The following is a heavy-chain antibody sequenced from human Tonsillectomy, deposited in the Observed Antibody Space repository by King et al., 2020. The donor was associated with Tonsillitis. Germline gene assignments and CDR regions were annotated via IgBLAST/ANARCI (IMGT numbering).Heavy chain of an antibody. CDR2: ISGSGGKT. J-gene: IGHJ6*02. CDR1: GLTFSSYG. CDR3: AEGNRDCSGGSCPRSSYYYAMDV. D-gene: IGHD2-15*01. V-gene: IGHV3-23*04. Sequence: VQLVESGGGLVQPGGSLRLSCAASGLTFSSYGMSWVRQAPGKGLEWVSAISGSGGKTYYADSVKGRFTISRDNSKNTLYLKMNILRADDTAVYYCAEGNRDCSGGSCPRSSYYYAMDVWGQGTTVTVSS.